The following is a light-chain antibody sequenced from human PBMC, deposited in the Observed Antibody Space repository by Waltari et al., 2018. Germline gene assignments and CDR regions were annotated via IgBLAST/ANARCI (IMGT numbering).Light chain of an antibody. Sequence: QSALTQPRSVSGSPGQSVTISCTGTSSDVGGYNYVSWHQQHPGKAPKLMIYDVSKRPSGVPHLFSGSKSGNTASLTISGLQAEDEADYYCCSYAGSYTWVFGGGTKLTVL. V-gene: IGLV2-11*01. J-gene: IGLJ3*02. CDR3: CSYAGSYTWV. CDR1: SSDVGGYNY. CDR2: DVS.